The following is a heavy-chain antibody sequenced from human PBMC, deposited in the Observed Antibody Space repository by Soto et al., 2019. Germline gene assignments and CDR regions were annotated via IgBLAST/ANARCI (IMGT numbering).Heavy chain of an antibody. J-gene: IGHJ3*02. CDR1: GDSVSSNSAA. V-gene: IGHV6-1*01. D-gene: IGHD3-16*01. CDR3: ARGGDAFDI. Sequence: QVKLQQSGPGLVKPSQTLSLTCAISGDSVSSNSAAWNWLRQSPSRGLEWLGRTYYRSKWSNDYRASVKGRVTINPDTSKNQFSLQLNSVTPEDTAVYYCARGGDAFDILGQGTMVTVSS. CDR2: TYYRSKWSN.